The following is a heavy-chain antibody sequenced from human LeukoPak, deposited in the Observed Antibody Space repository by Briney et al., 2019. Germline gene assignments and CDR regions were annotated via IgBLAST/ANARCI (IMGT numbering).Heavy chain of an antibody. J-gene: IGHJ4*02. CDR2: IRSKAYGGTT. CDR1: GFTFGDYA. D-gene: IGHD5-18*01. V-gene: IGHV3-49*04. CDR3: TRVPRVGYSYDYDY. Sequence: GRSLRLSCTASGFTFGDYAMSWVRQALGKGLEWVGFIRSKAYGGTTEYAASVKGRFTISRDDSKSIAYLQMNSLKTEDTAVYYCTRVPRVGYSYDYDYWGQGTLVTVSS.